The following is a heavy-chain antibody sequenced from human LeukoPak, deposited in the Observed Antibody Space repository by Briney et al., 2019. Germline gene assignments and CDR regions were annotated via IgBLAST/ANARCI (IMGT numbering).Heavy chain of an antibody. Sequence: GASVTVSCKASGYSFTGHYIHWVRQAPGQGLEWIGWVNPSSGGPDYAQKFKGRVTVTRDTSISTAYMELSRLTADDTSVYYCARDSEYQLLQNYFDAWGQGTLVIASS. CDR3: ARDSEYQLLQNYFDA. D-gene: IGHD2-2*01. CDR2: VNPSSGGP. V-gene: IGHV1-2*02. CDR1: GYSFTGHY. J-gene: IGHJ5*02.